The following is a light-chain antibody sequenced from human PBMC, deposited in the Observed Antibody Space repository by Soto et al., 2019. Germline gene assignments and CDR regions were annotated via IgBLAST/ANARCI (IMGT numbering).Light chain of an antibody. CDR1: QPISSW. Sequence: DIQMTQSPSTVSASVGDGVTITCRASQPISSWLAWFRQRPGKAPELLIYAASTLHSGVPSRFSGSGSGTDFALTISGIQPEDFATYYCQQASSFPLTFGQGTRVDIK. CDR2: AAS. CDR3: QQASSFPLT. V-gene: IGKV1-12*01. J-gene: IGKJ2*01.